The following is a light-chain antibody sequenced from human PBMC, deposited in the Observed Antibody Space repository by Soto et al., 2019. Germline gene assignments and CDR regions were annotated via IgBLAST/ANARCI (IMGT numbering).Light chain of an antibody. Sequence: QSALAQPASVSGSPGQSITISCTGTSSDVGGYNYVSWYQQHPGKAPKLMIYEVSNRPSGVSNRFSGSKSGNTASLTISELQAEDEADYYCSSYTSSSTLYVFGTGTEVTVL. V-gene: IGLV2-14*01. CDR3: SSYTSSSTLYV. CDR1: SSDVGGYNY. CDR2: EVS. J-gene: IGLJ1*01.